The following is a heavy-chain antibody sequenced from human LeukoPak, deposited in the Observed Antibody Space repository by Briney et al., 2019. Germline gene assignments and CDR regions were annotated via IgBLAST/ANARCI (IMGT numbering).Heavy chain of an antibody. D-gene: IGHD3-22*01. Sequence: GGSLRLSCAASGFTFSSYAMHWVRQAPGKGLEWVAVISYDGSNKYYADSVKGRFTISRDNSKNTLYLQMNSLRAEDTAVYYCAISITMIVLDAFDIWGQGTMVTVSS. V-gene: IGHV3-30*14. CDR3: AISITMIVLDAFDI. J-gene: IGHJ3*02. CDR1: GFTFSSYA. CDR2: ISYDGSNK.